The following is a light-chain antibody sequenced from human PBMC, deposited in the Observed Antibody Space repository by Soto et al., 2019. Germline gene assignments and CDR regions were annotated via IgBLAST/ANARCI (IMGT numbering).Light chain of an antibody. CDR1: QDIRNY. V-gene: IGKV1-27*01. J-gene: IGKJ4*01. CDR2: AAS. CDR3: QQYGSSPT. Sequence: DVQMTQSPSSLSVSVGDRVTITCRASQDIRNYLAWYQQKPGKVPKLLIYAASTLQSGVPSRFSGSGSGTDFTLTISRLEPEDFAVYYCQQYGSSPTFGGGTKVDIK.